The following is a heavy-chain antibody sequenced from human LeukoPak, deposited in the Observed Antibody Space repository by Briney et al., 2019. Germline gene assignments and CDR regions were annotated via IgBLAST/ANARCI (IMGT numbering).Heavy chain of an antibody. CDR1: GGSISSSSYY. CDR3: ARDELGSAYFDY. Sequence: SETLSLTCTVSGGSISSSSYYWGWIRQPPGKGLEWIGSIYYSGSTYYNPSLKSRVTISVDTSKNQFSLKLSSVTAADTAVYYCARDELGSAYFDYWGQGTLVTVSS. D-gene: IGHD6-13*01. J-gene: IGHJ4*02. CDR2: IYYSGST. V-gene: IGHV4-39*07.